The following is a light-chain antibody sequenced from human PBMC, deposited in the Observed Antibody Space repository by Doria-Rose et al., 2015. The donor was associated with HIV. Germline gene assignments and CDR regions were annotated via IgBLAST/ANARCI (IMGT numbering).Light chain of an antibody. Sequence: ASVGDRVTISCQASQDINNCLNWYQQKPGKAPKLLIYDASILEIGVPSRFSGSGSVTDFNFTVSSLQPEDIATYYCQQYENLPLTFGGGIKIEI. V-gene: IGKV1-33*01. CDR1: QDINNC. J-gene: IGKJ4*01. CDR3: QQYENLPLT. CDR2: DAS.